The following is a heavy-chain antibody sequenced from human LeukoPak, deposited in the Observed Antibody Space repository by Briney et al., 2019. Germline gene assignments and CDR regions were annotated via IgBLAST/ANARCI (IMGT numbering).Heavy chain of an antibody. D-gene: IGHD5-18*01. Sequence: PSQTLSLTCTVSGGSISSGGYYWSWIRQHPGKGLEWTGYIYYSGSTCYNPSLKSRVTISVDTSQNQFSLKLSSVTAADTAVYYCARGLLWSLNFDYWGQGTLVTVSS. CDR3: ARGLLWSLNFDY. CDR1: GGSISSGGYY. J-gene: IGHJ4*02. V-gene: IGHV4-31*03. CDR2: IYYSGST.